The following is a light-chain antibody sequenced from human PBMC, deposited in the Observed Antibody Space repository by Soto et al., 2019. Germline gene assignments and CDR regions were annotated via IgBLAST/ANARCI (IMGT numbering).Light chain of an antibody. CDR2: DTS. J-gene: IGKJ5*01. Sequence: EVVMTQSLATLSVSPGERATLSCRASQSVNNKLAWCQQKPGQGPRLLIYDTSIRAAGVPARFSGSGSGTEFTLTISSLQSEDSAVYYCQQYNHWPITFGQGTRLEIK. V-gene: IGKV3-15*01. CDR1: QSVNNK. CDR3: QQYNHWPIT.